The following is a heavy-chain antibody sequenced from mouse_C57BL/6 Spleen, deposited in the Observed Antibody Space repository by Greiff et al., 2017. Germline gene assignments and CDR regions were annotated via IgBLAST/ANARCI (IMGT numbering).Heavy chain of an antibody. CDR2: INPNNGGT. J-gene: IGHJ2*01. V-gene: IGHV1-26*01. D-gene: IGHD3-3*01. Sequence: EVQLQQSGPELVKPGASVKISCKASGYTFTDYYMNWVKQSHGKSLEWIGDINPNNGGTSYNQKFKGKATLTVDKSSSTAYMELRSLTSEDSAVYYCARRGLSNLDYWGQGTTLTVSS. CDR3: ARRGLSNLDY. CDR1: GYTFTDYY.